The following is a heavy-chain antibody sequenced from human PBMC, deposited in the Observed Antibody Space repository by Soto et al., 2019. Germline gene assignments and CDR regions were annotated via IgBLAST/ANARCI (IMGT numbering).Heavy chain of an antibody. Sequence: QVQLVESGGGVVQPARSLRLSCAASGFAFNSYAMHWIRQAPGKGLEWVAVISFNGTNKYYADSVKGRFTISRDNSKNELYLQMSSLRAEDTANYYCARDDYRYSTEISYYYRYGMDVWGQGTTVTVSS. CDR2: ISFNGTNK. CDR3: ARDDYRYSTEISYYYRYGMDV. V-gene: IGHV3-30-3*01. D-gene: IGHD4-17*01. J-gene: IGHJ6*02. CDR1: GFAFNSYA.